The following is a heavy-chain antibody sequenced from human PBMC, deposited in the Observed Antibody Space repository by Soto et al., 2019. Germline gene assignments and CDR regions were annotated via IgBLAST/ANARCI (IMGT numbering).Heavy chain of an antibody. J-gene: IGHJ4*02. D-gene: IGHD2-15*01. V-gene: IGHV3-23*01. Sequence: PGGSLRLSCAASGFTFSSYAMSWVRHAPGKGLEWVSAISGSGGSTYYADSGKGRFTISRGNSKNTVYLQMNSLRAEDTAVYYYSQGFVVVLAPHYFWAQGTPAPVSS. CDR2: ISGSGGST. CDR1: GFTFSSYA. CDR3: SQGFVVVLAPHYF.